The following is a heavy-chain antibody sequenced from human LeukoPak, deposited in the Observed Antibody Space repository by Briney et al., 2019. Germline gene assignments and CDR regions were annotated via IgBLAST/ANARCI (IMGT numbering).Heavy chain of an antibody. CDR3: AKGYYDYVWGSYYFEY. CDR2: ISGSGGST. D-gene: IGHD3-16*01. Sequence: PGGSLRLSCAASGFTFSSYATSWVRQAPGKGLEWVSAISGSGGSTYYADSVKGRFTISRDNSRDTLYLQMNSLRAEDTAVYYCAKGYYDYVWGSYYFEYWGQGTLVTVSS. V-gene: IGHV3-23*01. J-gene: IGHJ4*02. CDR1: GFTFSSYA.